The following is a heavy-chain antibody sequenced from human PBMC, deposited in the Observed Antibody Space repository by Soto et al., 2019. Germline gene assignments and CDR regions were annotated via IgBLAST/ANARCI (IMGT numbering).Heavy chain of an antibody. CDR2: IYYSGST. CDR1: GGSISSGDYY. CDR3: ARDGDTAISRSWFDP. V-gene: IGHV4-30-4*01. J-gene: IGHJ5*02. D-gene: IGHD5-18*01. Sequence: QVQLQESGPGLVKPSQTLSLTCTVSGGSISSGDYYWSWIRQPPGKGLEWIGYIYYSGSTYYNPSLKSRVTISVDTSKIQFSLKLSSVTAADTAVYYCARDGDTAISRSWFDPWGQGTLVTVSS.